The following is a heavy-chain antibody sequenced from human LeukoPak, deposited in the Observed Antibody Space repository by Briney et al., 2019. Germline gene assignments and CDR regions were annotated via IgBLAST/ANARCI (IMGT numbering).Heavy chain of an antibody. CDR2: IYYTGST. Sequence: SETLSLTCTVSGGSTSSYYWSWIRQPPGKGLEWIGYIYYTGSTNYNPSLKSRVTISVDTSKNQFSLKLSSVTAADTAVYYCARHYGSGKPWFDYWGQGTLVTVSS. J-gene: IGHJ4*02. D-gene: IGHD3-10*01. CDR3: ARHYGSGKPWFDY. CDR1: GGSTSSYY. V-gene: IGHV4-59*01.